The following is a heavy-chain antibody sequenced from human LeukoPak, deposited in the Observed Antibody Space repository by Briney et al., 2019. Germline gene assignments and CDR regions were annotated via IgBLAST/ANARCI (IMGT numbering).Heavy chain of an antibody. CDR1: GFTFSSYC. CDR3: ARDSNSYFDY. Sequence: GVSLTLSCAASGFTFSSYCMHWARQAPGKARVWVSGIDRDGSNTGKAASVKGRCAISRSNARNTLYLQMNSLRAEDTAVYYCARDSNSYFDYWGLGSLVTVSS. D-gene: IGHD1-1*01. J-gene: IGHJ4*02. CDR2: IDRDGSNT. V-gene: IGHV3-74*01.